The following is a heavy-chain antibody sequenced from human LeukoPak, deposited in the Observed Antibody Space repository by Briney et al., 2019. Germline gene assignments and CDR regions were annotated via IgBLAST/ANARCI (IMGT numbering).Heavy chain of an antibody. J-gene: IGHJ6*02. CDR2: INPNSGGT. D-gene: IGHD5-12*01. CDR1: GYTFTGYY. CDR3: ARDMENSGYDYYYYYGMDV. V-gene: IGHV1-2*04. Sequence: ASVKVSCKASGYTFTGYYMHWVRQAPGQGLEWMGWINPNSGGTNYAQKFQGWVTMTRDTSISTAYMELSRLRSDDTAVYYCARDMENSGYDYYYYYGMDVWGQGTTVTVSS.